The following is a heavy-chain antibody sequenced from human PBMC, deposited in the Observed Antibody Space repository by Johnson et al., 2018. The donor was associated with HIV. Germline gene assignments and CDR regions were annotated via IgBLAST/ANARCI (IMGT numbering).Heavy chain of an antibody. D-gene: IGHD2-15*01. CDR1: GFTVSSNY. CDR2: IYSGGST. CDR3: ARWGRKDIRDAFDI. J-gene: IGHJ3*02. V-gene: IGHV3-66*02. Sequence: VQLVESGGGLVQPGGSLRLSCAASGFTVSSNYMSWVRQAPGKGLEWVSVIYSGGSTYYADSVKGRFTISRDNSKNTLYLHMNSLRAEDTAVYYCARWGRKDIRDAFDIWGQGTMVTVSS.